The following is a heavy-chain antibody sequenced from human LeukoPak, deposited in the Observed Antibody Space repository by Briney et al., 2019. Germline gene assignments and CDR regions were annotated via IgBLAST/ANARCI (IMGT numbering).Heavy chain of an antibody. V-gene: IGHV4-34*01. Sequence: SETLSLTCAVDGGTSTDFYWAWIRQPPGKGLEWIGEINHSGSTNYSPSLKSRVTISLDTSKNQFFLRLTSVTAADTAVYYCAREDWYFDLWAVAPWSLSPQ. CDR2: INHSGST. J-gene: IGHJ2*01. CDR3: AREDWYFDL. CDR1: GGTSTDFY.